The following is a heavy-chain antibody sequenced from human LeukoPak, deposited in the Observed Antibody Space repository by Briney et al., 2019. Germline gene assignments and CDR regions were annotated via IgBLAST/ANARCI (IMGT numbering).Heavy chain of an antibody. V-gene: IGHV1-2*04. CDR2: INPNSGGT. Sequence: GASVKVSCKASGYTFTCYYMHWVRQAPGQGLEWMGWINPNSGGTNYAQKFQGWVTMTRDTSISTAYMELSRLRSDDTAVYYCARGVGITMVRGVISSGYYYGMDVWGQGTTVTVSS. CDR1: GYTFTCYY. CDR3: ARGVGITMVRGVISSGYYYGMDV. D-gene: IGHD3-10*01. J-gene: IGHJ6*02.